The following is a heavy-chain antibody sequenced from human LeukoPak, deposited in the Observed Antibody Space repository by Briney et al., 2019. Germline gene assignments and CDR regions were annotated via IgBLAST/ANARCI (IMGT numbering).Heavy chain of an antibody. CDR1: GYTFTGYY. V-gene: IGHV1-2*02. D-gene: IGHD6-13*01. J-gene: IGHJ5*02. CDR3: ARDPYSSSWYAIHPLFDP. Sequence: ASVKVSCGASGYTFTGYYMHWVRQAPGRGLEWMGWINPNSGGTNYAQKFQGRVTMTRDTSISAAYMELSRLRSDDTAVYYCARDPYSSSWYAIHPLFDPWGQGTLVTVSS. CDR2: INPNSGGT.